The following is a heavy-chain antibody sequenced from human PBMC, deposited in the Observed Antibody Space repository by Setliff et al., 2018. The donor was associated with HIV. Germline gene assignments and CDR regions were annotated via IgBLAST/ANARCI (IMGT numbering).Heavy chain of an antibody. Sequence: PSETLSLTCAVSGGSISSNYWSWMRQPPGKGLEWIGHIYYSGSTNYNPSLKSRVTISVDTSKNQFSLKLNSVIAADTAVYYCARRWGIRGYSSWGQGTLVTVSS. CDR2: IYYSGST. V-gene: IGHV4-59*12. D-gene: IGHD5-18*01. CDR3: ARRWGIRGYSS. CDR1: GGSISSNY. J-gene: IGHJ5*02.